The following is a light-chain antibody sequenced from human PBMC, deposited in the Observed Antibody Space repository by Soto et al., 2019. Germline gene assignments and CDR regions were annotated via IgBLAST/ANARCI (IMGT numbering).Light chain of an antibody. V-gene: IGKV1-5*03. CDR1: QTISSW. Sequence: DIQMPQSPSTLSGSVGDRVTITCRASQTISSWLAWYQQKPVKAPKLLIYKASTLKSGVPSRFSGSGSGTEFTLTISSLQPDDFATYYCQHYNSYSEAFGQGPKVERK. J-gene: IGKJ1*01. CDR3: QHYNSYSEA. CDR2: KAS.